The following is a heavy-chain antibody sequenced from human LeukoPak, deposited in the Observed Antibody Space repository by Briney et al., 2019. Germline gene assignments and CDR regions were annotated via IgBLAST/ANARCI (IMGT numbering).Heavy chain of an antibody. CDR2: ISGSGGST. CDR3: AKKSYYDSSGYYYFDF. Sequence: GGSLRLSCAVSGFTFSSYAMNWVRQAPGKGLEWVSAISGSGGSTYYADSVKGRFTISRDNSKNTLYLQMNSLRAEDTAVYYCAKKSYYDSSGYYYFDFWGQGTLVTVSS. CDR1: GFTFSSYA. D-gene: IGHD3-22*01. J-gene: IGHJ4*02. V-gene: IGHV3-23*01.